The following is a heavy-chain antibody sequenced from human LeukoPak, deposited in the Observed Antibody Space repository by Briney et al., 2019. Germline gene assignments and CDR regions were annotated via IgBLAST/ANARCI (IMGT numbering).Heavy chain of an antibody. CDR2: INPDSGGT. CDR1: GYNFRNYA. V-gene: IGHV1-2*02. D-gene: IGHD3-10*01. Sequence: GASVKVSCKASGYNFRNYAINWVRQAPGQGLEWMGWINPDSGGTNYAQKFQGRVTMTRDTSISTAYMELSRLRSDDTAVYYCAKEGPGVLGALHYMDVWGKGTTVTISS. J-gene: IGHJ6*03. CDR3: AKEGPGVLGALHYMDV.